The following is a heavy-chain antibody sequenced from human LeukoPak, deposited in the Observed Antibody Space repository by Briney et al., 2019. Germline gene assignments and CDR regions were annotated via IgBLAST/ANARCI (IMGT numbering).Heavy chain of an antibody. J-gene: IGHJ6*03. D-gene: IGHD3-10*01. CDR2: ISSSGSTI. V-gene: IGHV3-48*03. CDR1: GFTFSSYE. Sequence: GGSLRLSCAASGFTFSSYEMNWVRQAPGKGLERVSYISSSGSTIYYADSVKGRFTISRDNAKNSLYLQMNSLRAEDTALYYCARSRGLITMVRGGGGYYYMDVWGKGTTVTVSS. CDR3: ARSRGLITMVRGGGGYYYMDV.